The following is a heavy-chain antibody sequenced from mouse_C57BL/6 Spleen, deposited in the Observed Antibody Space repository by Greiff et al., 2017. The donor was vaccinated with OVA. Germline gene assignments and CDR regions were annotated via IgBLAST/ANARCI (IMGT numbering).Heavy chain of an antibody. Sequence: VQLVESGAELVKPGASVKISCKASGYAFSSYWMNWVKQRPGKGLEWIGQIYPGDGDTNYNGKFKGKATLTADKSSSTAYMQLSSLTSEDSAVYFCARSTVVPNGGFAYWGQGTLVTVSA. J-gene: IGHJ3*01. V-gene: IGHV1-80*01. CDR1: GYAFSSYW. CDR3: ARSTVVPNGGFAY. CDR2: IYPGDGDT. D-gene: IGHD1-1*01.